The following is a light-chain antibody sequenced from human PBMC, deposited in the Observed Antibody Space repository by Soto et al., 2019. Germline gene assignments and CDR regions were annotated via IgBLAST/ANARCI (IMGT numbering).Light chain of an antibody. V-gene: IGLV1-40*01. CDR2: GDS. Sequence: QSVLTQPPSVSGAPGQRVTISCTGSSSNIGAGYDVHWYQQLPGTAPKLLIYGDSNRPSGLPDRFSGSKSGTSASLAITGLQAEDEADYYCQSFDSSLSGYGFGTGTKVT. CDR1: SSNIGAGYD. CDR3: QSFDSSLSGYG. J-gene: IGLJ1*01.